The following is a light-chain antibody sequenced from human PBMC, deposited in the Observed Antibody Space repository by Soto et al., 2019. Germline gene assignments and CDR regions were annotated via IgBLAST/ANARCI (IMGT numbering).Light chain of an antibody. V-gene: IGLV2-14*01. Sequence: QSALTQPASVSGSPGQSITISCTGTSSDVGGYNYVSWYQQHPGKAPQLMIYEVSNRPSGVSNRFSGSKSGNTASLTISGLQAEDEADYYCSSYTSSSTVIFSGGTKLTVL. CDR2: EVS. CDR3: SSYTSSSTVI. J-gene: IGLJ2*01. CDR1: SSDVGGYNY.